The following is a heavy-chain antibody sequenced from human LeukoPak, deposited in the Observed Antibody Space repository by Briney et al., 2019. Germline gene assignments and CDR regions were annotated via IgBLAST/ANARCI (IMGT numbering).Heavy chain of an antibody. CDR3: AKDYGGGGVDY. D-gene: IGHD4-23*01. Sequence: PGGSLRLSCAASGFTFDDYAMHWVRQAPGKGLEWVSGIRCYSGSIGYADSVKGRFTISRDNAKNSLCLQMNSLRAEDTAVYYCAKDYGGGGVDYWGQGTLVTVSS. CDR1: GFTFDDYA. V-gene: IGHV3-9*01. CDR2: IRCYSGSI. J-gene: IGHJ4*02.